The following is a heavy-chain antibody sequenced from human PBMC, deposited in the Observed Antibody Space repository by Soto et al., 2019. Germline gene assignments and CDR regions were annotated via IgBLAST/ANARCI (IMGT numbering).Heavy chain of an antibody. D-gene: IGHD3-3*02. Sequence: PSETLSLTYTVSGGSISSGGYYWSWIRQHPGKGLEWIGYIYYSGSTYYNPSLKSRVTISVDTSKSQFSLKLTSVTAADTAVYYCASPKIAFYNWFDPWGQGTLVTVSS. CDR3: ASPKIAFYNWFDP. CDR2: IYYSGST. V-gene: IGHV4-31*03. CDR1: GGSISSGGYY. J-gene: IGHJ5*02.